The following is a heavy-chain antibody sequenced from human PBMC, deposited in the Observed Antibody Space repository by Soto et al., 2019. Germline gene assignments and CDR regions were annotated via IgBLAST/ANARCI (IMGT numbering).Heavy chain of an antibody. D-gene: IGHD6-6*01. CDR3: ARLVGNSWLDH. J-gene: IGHJ5*02. CDR2: TYYRSIWQT. Sequence: QVQLQQSGPGLVKPSQTLSLTCAISGDSVSSNDAVWNWIRQSPSRGLEWLGRTYYRSIWQTEHAVALKGRMTINPVASKNQFSLQLNSVTPADTAMYYCARLVGNSWLDHWGQGTLVTVSA. V-gene: IGHV6-1*01. CDR1: GDSVSSNDAV.